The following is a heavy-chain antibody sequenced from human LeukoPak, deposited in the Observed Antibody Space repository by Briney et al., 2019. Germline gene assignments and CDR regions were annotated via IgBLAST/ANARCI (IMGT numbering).Heavy chain of an antibody. D-gene: IGHD4-17*01. V-gene: IGHV3-49*04. J-gene: IGHJ5*02. Sequence: GGSLRLSCTASGFTFGDYAMSWVRQAPGKGLEWVGFIRSKAYGGATEYAASVKGRFTISRDDSKSLAYLQMNSLKTEDTDIYFCTRDDYGDLWGQGTLVTVSS. CDR2: IRSKAYGGAT. CDR3: TRDDYGDL. CDR1: GFTFGDYA.